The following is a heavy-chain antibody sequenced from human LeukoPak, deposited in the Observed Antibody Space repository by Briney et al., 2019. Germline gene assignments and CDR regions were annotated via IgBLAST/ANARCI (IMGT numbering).Heavy chain of an antibody. D-gene: IGHD6-19*01. V-gene: IGHV4-39*01. CDR1: GGSISNYY. Sequence: SETLSLTCTVSGGSISNYYWSWLRQPPGKGLEWIGSIYYSGSTYYNPSLKSRVTISVDTSKNQFSLKLSSVTAADTAVYYCARLDSSLDAFDIWGQGTMVTVSS. CDR2: IYYSGST. J-gene: IGHJ3*02. CDR3: ARLDSSLDAFDI.